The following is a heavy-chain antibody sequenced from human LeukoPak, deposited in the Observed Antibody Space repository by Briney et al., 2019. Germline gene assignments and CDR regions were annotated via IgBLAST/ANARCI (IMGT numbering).Heavy chain of an antibody. D-gene: IGHD3-16*01. CDR2: INHNGNVN. Sequence: SGGSLRLSCAASGFTFSNYWIHWVRQAPGKGLEWVASINHNGNVNYYVDSVKGRFTISRDNAKNSLYLQMSNLRAEDTAVYFCARGGGLDVWGQGATVTVSS. V-gene: IGHV3-7*03. CDR3: ARGGGLDV. J-gene: IGHJ6*02. CDR1: GFTFSNYW.